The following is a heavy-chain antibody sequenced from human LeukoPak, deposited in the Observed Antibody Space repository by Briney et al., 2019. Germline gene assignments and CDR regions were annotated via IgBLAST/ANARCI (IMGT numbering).Heavy chain of an antibody. J-gene: IGHJ4*02. D-gene: IGHD2-15*01. Sequence: PGGSLRLSCAASGFTFSSYGMHWLRQAPGKGLEWVAVISYDGSNKYYADSVKGRFTISRDNSKNTLYLQMNSLRAEDTAVYYCAKARKDIVVVVAASPDYWGQGTLVTVSS. V-gene: IGHV3-30*18. CDR3: AKARKDIVVVVAASPDY. CDR2: ISYDGSNK. CDR1: GFTFSSYG.